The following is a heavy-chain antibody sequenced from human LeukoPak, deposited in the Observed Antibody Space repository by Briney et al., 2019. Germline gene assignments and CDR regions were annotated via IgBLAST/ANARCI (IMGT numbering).Heavy chain of an antibody. CDR2: ISYDGSNK. V-gene: IGHV3-30*03. D-gene: IGHD1-1*01. Sequence: PGRSLRLSCAASGFTFSSYGMHWVRQAPGKGLEWVAVISYDGSNKYYADSVKGRFTISRDNSKNTLYLQMNSLRAEDTAVYYCARDAENDEVCAFDIWGQGTMVTVSS. CDR1: GFTFSSYG. J-gene: IGHJ3*02. CDR3: ARDAENDEVCAFDI.